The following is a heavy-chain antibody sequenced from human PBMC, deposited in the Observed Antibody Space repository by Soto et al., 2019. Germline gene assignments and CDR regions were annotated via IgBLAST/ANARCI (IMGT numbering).Heavy chain of an antibody. Sequence: SLRLSCAASGFTFSSYAMHWVRQAPGKGLEWVAVISYDGSNKYYADSVKGRFTISRDNSKNTLYLQMNSLRAEDTAVYYCAAIVGATAGAFDIWGQGTMVTVSS. D-gene: IGHD1-26*01. CDR3: AAIVGATAGAFDI. CDR1: GFTFSSYA. V-gene: IGHV3-30-3*01. J-gene: IGHJ3*02. CDR2: ISYDGSNK.